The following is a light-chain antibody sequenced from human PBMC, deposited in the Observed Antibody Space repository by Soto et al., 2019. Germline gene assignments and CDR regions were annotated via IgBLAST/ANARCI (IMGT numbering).Light chain of an antibody. Sequence: DIQMTQSPSSLSASVGDRITITCRASQSISSYLNWYQQKPGKAPNLLIYAASSLRSGVPSRFSGRGSGTDFTLTISSLTPEDIATYYCQQSYSTPYTFGRGTKLEIE. CDR1: QSISSY. CDR3: QQSYSTPYT. CDR2: AAS. J-gene: IGKJ2*01. V-gene: IGKV1-39*01.